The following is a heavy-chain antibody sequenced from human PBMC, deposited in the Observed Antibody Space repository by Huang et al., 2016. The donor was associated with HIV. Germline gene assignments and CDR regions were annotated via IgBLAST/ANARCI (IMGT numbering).Heavy chain of an antibody. V-gene: IGHV3-7*03. D-gene: IGHD1-7*01. J-gene: IGHJ6*02. Sequence: VESGGRLVQPGGSIRLSCVGSTFRFGAYWMSWVRQPPGKGLEWVANIRQDESEKYYVDSVKGRFNISRDNAKKGVFLEMNNVRVEDTATYFCATKTAGMDIWGQGTTVTVS. CDR3: ATKTAGMDI. CDR1: TFRFGAYW. CDR2: IRQDESEK.